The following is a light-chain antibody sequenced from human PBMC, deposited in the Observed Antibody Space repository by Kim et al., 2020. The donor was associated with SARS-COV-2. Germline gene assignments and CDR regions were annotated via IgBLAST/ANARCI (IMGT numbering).Light chain of an antibody. J-gene: IGLJ3*02. Sequence: SASPAQTASISCSGDNLGNDYVSWYQQKTGQTPVLVVYYDTKRPSGIPERFSGSSSGITATLTISGTQAMDEGDYYCQAWDSYTVVFGGGTQLTVL. V-gene: IGLV3-1*01. CDR3: QAWDSYTVV. CDR2: YDT. CDR1: NLGNDY.